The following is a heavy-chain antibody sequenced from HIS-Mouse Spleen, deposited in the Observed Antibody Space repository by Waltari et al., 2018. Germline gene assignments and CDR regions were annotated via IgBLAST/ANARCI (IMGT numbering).Heavy chain of an antibody. V-gene: IGHV4-39*07. Sequence: QLQLQESGPGLVKPSETLSLTCTVSGGSISSSSYYWGWIRQPPGKGLEWIGSIYYSGSTYYNPSRKRRVTISVDTSKNQCSLKLSSVTAADTAVYYCSREIPYSSSWYDWYFDLWGRGTLVTVSS. CDR2: IYYSGST. D-gene: IGHD6-13*01. J-gene: IGHJ2*01. CDR1: GGSISSSSYY. CDR3: SREIPYSSSWYDWYFDL.